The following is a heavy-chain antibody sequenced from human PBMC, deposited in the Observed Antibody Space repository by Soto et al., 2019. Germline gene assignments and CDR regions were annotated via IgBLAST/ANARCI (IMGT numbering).Heavy chain of an antibody. CDR2: IDFNGNT. CDR3: ARHTRQKYGSSAWDS. J-gene: IGHJ4*02. D-gene: IGHD6-19*01. CDR1: GGSLKYRLHY. V-gene: IGHV4-39*01. Sequence: PSETLSLTCNVSGGSLKYRLHYWGWIRQPAGKGLEWIGTIDFNGNTRYNPSLGSRATVLAETSRNEFSLRLASVTAADTSVYYCARHTRQKYGSSAWDSWGQGVLVTVSS.